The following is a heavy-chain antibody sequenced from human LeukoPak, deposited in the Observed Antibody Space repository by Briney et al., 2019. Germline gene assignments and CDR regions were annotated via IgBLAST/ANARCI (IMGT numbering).Heavy chain of an antibody. CDR3: ATTSGYFYY. V-gene: IGHV1-2*06. CDR2: INPSSGDT. Sequence: GASVKVSCEASAYTFTDYYVHWVRQAPGQGLEWMGRINPSSGDTNYAQNFQGRVTMTRDTSISTAYMELSRLRSDDTAVYYCATTSGYFYYWGQGTLVTVSS. J-gene: IGHJ4*02. D-gene: IGHD1-26*01. CDR1: AYTFTDYY.